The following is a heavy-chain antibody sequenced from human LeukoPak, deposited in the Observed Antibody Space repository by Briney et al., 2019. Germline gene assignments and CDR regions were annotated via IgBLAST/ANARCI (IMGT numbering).Heavy chain of an antibody. CDR3: AKRGVVIRVILVGFHKEAYYFDS. J-gene: IGHJ4*02. CDR1: GFTFSNYA. CDR2: ITGSGGNT. V-gene: IGHV3-23*01. Sequence: GGSLRLSCAASGFTFSNYAMTWVRQAPGTGLLWVAAITGSGGNTYHADSVKGRFTISRDNAKSTLYLQMNSLRAEDTAVYFCAKRGVVIRVILVGFHKEAYYFDSWGQGALVTVSS. D-gene: IGHD3-10*01.